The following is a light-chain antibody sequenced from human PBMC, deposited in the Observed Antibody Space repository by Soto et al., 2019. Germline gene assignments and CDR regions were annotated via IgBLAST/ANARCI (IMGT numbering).Light chain of an antibody. CDR1: QSVNSQ. V-gene: IGKV3-11*01. Sequence: EIVLTQSPATLSLSPGERATLSCRASQSVNSQLAWYQQKPGQAPRLLIYDAFNRATGIPARFSGSETGTDFTLTNSSLEPEDSAVYYCQQRWSWPLTFGGGTKVEIK. J-gene: IGKJ4*01. CDR2: DAF. CDR3: QQRWSWPLT.